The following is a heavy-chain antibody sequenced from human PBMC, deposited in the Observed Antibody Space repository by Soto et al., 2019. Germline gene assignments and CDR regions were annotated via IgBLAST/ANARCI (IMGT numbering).Heavy chain of an antibody. Sequence: SETLSLTCTVSGVSISNSGYYWGWIRQPPGKGLEWIGSIYKSGSTQYNPSLKSRVTISVDTSKNQFSLNLSSVTAADTAVYYXARPHRDTALAPAAFHYWGQGTLVTVSS. V-gene: IGHV4-39*01. CDR2: IYKSGST. J-gene: IGHJ4*02. CDR3: ARPHRDTALAPAAFHY. D-gene: IGHD5-18*01. CDR1: GVSISNSGYY.